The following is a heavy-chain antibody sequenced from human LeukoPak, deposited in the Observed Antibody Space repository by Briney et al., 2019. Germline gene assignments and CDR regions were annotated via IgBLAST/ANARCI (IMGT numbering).Heavy chain of an antibody. J-gene: IGHJ5*02. V-gene: IGHV4-59*12. D-gene: IGHD6-13*01. CDR3: AREGDSSSVGWFDP. CDR1: DGSISSYY. CDR2: IYYSGST. Sequence: PSETLSLTCTVSDGSISSYYWSWIRQPPGKGLEWIGYIYYSGSTNYNSSLKSRVTILVDMSKNQFSLKLSSVTAADTAVYYCAREGDSSSVGWFDPWGQGTLVTVSS.